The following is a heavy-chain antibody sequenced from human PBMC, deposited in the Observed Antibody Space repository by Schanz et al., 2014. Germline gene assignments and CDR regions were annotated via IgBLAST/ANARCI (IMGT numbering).Heavy chain of an antibody. CDR1: GFTVNNYA. CDR2: INGNGGIT. CDR3: AKVAPAATYLDS. D-gene: IGHD2-2*01. Sequence: EVQLLESGGGLVQPGGSLRLSCTVSGFTVNNYAMNWVRQAPGRGLEWVSAINGNGGITYYADPVKGRFTISRDNAKNSLFLQMNSLSAEDTAVYYCAKVAPAATYLDSWGLGTLVTVSS. J-gene: IGHJ4*02. V-gene: IGHV3-23*01.